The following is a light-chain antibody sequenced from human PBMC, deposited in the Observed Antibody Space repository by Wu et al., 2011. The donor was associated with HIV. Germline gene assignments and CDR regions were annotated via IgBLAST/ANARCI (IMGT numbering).Light chain of an antibody. Sequence: SQWISSSYLAWYQHKPGQSPRLLIYGAFSRPTGIPDRFSGSGSGTDFTLTISRLEPEDFAVYYCQQYGSSPYSFGQGTKLEIK. CDR1: QWISSSY. J-gene: IGKJ2*03. V-gene: IGKV3-20*01. CDR2: GAF. CDR3: QQYGSSPYS.